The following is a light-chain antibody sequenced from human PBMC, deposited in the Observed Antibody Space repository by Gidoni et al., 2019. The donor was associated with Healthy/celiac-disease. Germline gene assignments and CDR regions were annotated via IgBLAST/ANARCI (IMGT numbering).Light chain of an antibody. Sequence: IGLTYSPATLSLSPGERATLSCRASQSVSSYLAWYQQKPGQAPRLLIYDASNRATGIPARFSGSGSGADFTLTSRSLGPEDFAVYYCQKRSNWPSFTFGPGTKVDIK. V-gene: IGKV3-11*01. CDR3: QKRSNWPSFT. CDR1: QSVSSY. J-gene: IGKJ3*01. CDR2: DAS.